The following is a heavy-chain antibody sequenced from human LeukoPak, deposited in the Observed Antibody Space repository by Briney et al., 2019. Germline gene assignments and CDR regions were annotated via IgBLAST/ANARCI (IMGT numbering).Heavy chain of an antibody. Sequence: GGSLRLSCAASGFTFSSYWMCWVRQAPGKGLEWVANIKQDGSEKYYVDSVKGRFTISRDNAKNSLYLQMNSLRAEDTAVYYCARESGIYYYDSSGPGDYWGQGTLVTVSS. CDR1: GFTFSSYW. V-gene: IGHV3-7*03. CDR3: ARESGIYYYDSSGPGDY. J-gene: IGHJ4*02. CDR2: IKQDGSEK. D-gene: IGHD3-22*01.